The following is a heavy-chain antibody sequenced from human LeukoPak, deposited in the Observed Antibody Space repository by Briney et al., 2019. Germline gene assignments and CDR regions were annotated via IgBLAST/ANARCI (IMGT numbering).Heavy chain of an antibody. CDR3: AKDIQLST. CDR1: GFTFSVAA. V-gene: IGHV3-23*01. D-gene: IGHD5-24*01. Sequence: GGSLRLSCAASGFTFSVAAMTWVRQAPGKGLELVSLIGASGESTYYADSVKGSFTISRDNSKPTLSLQMNSLRVEDTAMYFCAKDIQLSTWGLGTMVTVSS. CDR2: IGASGEST. J-gene: IGHJ3*01.